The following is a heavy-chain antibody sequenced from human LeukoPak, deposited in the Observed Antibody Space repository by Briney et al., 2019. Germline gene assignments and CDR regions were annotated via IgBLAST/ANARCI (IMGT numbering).Heavy chain of an antibody. CDR2: IYTSGST. D-gene: IGHD3-22*01. CDR3: ARDTPLDRYYYDSSGYSSASQFDY. V-gene: IGHV4-4*07. J-gene: IGHJ4*02. Sequence: SETLSLTCTVSGGSISSYYWSWIRQPAGKGLEWIGRIYTSGSTNYNPSLTSRVTMSVDTSKNQFSLKLSSVTAADTAVYYCARDTPLDRYYYDSSGYSSASQFDYWGQGTLVTVSS. CDR1: GGSISSYY.